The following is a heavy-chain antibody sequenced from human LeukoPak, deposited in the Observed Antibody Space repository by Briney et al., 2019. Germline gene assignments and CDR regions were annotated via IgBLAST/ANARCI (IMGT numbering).Heavy chain of an antibody. Sequence: PGGSLRLSCAASGFTFDDYAMHWVRQAPGKGLEWVSAISGSGGSTYYADSVKGRFTISRDNSKNTLYLQMNSLRAEDTAVYYCAKGLPRQLWFGELNWGQGTMVTVSS. D-gene: IGHD3-10*01. V-gene: IGHV3-23*01. CDR3: AKGLPRQLWFGELN. CDR2: ISGSGGST. J-gene: IGHJ3*01. CDR1: GFTFDDYA.